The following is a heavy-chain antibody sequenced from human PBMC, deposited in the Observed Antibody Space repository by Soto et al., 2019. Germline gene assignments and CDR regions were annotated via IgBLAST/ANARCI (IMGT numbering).Heavy chain of an antibody. CDR3: AKLYGSEIYWPFDS. CDR1: GFTFNDYA. CDR2: ISGSDLRT. J-gene: IGHJ4*02. Sequence: GGSLRLSCAASGFTFNDYAMSWVRQAPGKGLEWVSTISGSDLRTSYADSVKGRFTVSRDNSRNTAYLHMNSLRAEDTGLFYCAKLYGSEIYWPFDSWGQGTVVTVSS. D-gene: IGHD3-10*01. V-gene: IGHV3-23*01.